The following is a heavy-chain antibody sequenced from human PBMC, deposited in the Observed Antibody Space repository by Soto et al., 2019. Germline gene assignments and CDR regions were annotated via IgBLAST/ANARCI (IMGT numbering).Heavy chain of an antibody. CDR2: IIPIFGTA. D-gene: IGHD6-19*01. J-gene: IGHJ6*02. Sequence: QVQLVQSGAEVKKPGSSVKVSCKASGGTFSSYAISWVRQAPGQGLEWMGGIIPIFGTANYAQKFQGRVTITADESTSTAYMELSSLRSEDTAVYYCARVGIAVAGTSGLYYYYGMDVWGQGTTVTVSS. V-gene: IGHV1-69*01. CDR1: GGTFSSYA. CDR3: ARVGIAVAGTSGLYYYYGMDV.